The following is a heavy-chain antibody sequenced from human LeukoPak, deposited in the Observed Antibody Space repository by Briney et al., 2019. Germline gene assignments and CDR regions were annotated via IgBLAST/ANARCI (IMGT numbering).Heavy chain of an antibody. CDR2: ISSSSSYI. CDR3: AREPPPAYGDLDY. D-gene: IGHD4-17*01. J-gene: IGHJ4*02. Sequence: GGSLRLSCAASGFTFSSYSMNWVRQAPGKGLEWVSSISSSSSYIYYADSVKGRFTISRDNAKNSLYLQMNSLRAEDTAVYYCAREPPPAYGDLDYWGQGTLVTVSS. V-gene: IGHV3-21*01. CDR1: GFTFSSYS.